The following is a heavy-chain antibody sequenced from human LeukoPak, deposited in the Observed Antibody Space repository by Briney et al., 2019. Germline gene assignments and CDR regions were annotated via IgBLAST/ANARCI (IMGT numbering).Heavy chain of an antibody. CDR1: GFTFSSYG. Sequence: GGSLRLSCAASGFTFSSYGMHWVRQAPGKGVEGVAVICYDGSNKYYADSVKGRFTISRDNSKNTLYLQMNSLRADDTAVYYCAREYYYDSSCYSPFDYWGQGTLVTVSS. CDR3: AREYYYDSSCYSPFDY. V-gene: IGHV3-33*01. J-gene: IGHJ4*02. CDR2: ICYDGSNK. D-gene: IGHD3-22*01.